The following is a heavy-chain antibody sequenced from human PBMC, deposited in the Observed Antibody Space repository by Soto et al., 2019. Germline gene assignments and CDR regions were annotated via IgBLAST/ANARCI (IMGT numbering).Heavy chain of an antibody. D-gene: IGHD6-19*01. Sequence: SQTLSLTCVISGDSVSGNSAAWNWVRRSPSRGLEWLGRTYYRSRWYNDYAVSVRSRITVNADTSKNQFSLHLNSVTPEDTAVYYCARKKSGKVWLDFDYWGQGTLVTVSS. J-gene: IGHJ4*02. CDR2: TYYRSRWYN. V-gene: IGHV6-1*01. CDR1: GDSVSGNSAA. CDR3: ARKKSGKVWLDFDY.